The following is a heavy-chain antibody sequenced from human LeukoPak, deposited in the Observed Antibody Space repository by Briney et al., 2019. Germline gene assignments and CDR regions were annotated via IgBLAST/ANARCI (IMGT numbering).Heavy chain of an antibody. V-gene: IGHV1-2*02. Sequence: ASVKVPCKASGYTFTGYYMHWVRQAPGQGLEWMGWINPNSGGKNYAQKFQGRVTMTRDTSISTAYMELSRLRSDDTGVYCGATHFSTAYQLPYTDCYYMDVWGKGTTVTVSS. CDR1: GYTFTGYY. CDR3: ATHFSTAYQLPYTDCYYMDV. J-gene: IGHJ6*03. D-gene: IGHD2-2*01. CDR2: INPNSGGK.